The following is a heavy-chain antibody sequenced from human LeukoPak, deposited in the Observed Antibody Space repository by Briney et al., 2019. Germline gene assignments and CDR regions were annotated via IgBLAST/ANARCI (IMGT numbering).Heavy chain of an antibody. Sequence: GGSLRLSCAASGFTFSSYSMNWVRQAPGKGLEWASCISSSGSYIYYADSVKGRFTISRDNAKDSLYLQMNSLRAEDTAVYYCARDSSGWYGAAFDIWGQGTMVTVSS. CDR1: GFTFSSYS. J-gene: IGHJ3*02. CDR3: ARDSSGWYGAAFDI. D-gene: IGHD6-19*01. V-gene: IGHV3-21*01. CDR2: ISSSGSYI.